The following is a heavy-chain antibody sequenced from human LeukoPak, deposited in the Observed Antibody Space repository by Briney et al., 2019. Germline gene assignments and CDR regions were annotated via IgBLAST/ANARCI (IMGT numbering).Heavy chain of an antibody. CDR3: ARWYYESGRGYVYDY. J-gene: IGHJ4*02. Sequence: GGSLRLSCAASGFTFSTYWMTWVRQAPGKGLEWVANIKQDGSEKYYVDSVRGRFTISRGNVKNSLYLQMNSLRADDTAVYYCARWYYESGRGYVYDYWGQGTLVTVSS. D-gene: IGHD3-22*01. V-gene: IGHV3-7*03. CDR1: GFTFSTYW. CDR2: IKQDGSEK.